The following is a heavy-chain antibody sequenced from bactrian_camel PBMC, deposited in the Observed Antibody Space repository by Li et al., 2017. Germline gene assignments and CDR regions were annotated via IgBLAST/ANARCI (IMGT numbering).Heavy chain of an antibody. Sequence: VQLVESGGGLVQPGGSLRLSCAASGFRFSQFAMLWVREAPGKGLEWVAAIAGDGRTNYADSVKGRFTISRDGAKNIIVLQMDSLEPEDTATYYCAADLVTDEPSLVEREYYYWGQGTQVTVS. D-gene: IGHD6*01. CDR1: GFRFSQFA. J-gene: IGHJ4*01. V-gene: IGHV3S44*01. CDR2: IAGDGRT. CDR3: AADLVTDEPSLVEREYYY.